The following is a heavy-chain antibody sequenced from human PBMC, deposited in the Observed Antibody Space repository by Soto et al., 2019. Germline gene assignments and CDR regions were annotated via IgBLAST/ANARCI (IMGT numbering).Heavy chain of an antibody. J-gene: IGHJ6*02. V-gene: IGHV6-1*01. CDR3: ARDRHLYDYYYYYGMDV. CDR1: GDSVSSNSAA. D-gene: IGHD3-16*01. Sequence: PSQTLSLTCAIAGDSVSSNSAAWNWIRQSPSRGLEWLGRTYYRSKWYNDYAVSVKSRITINPDTSKNQFSLQLNSVTPEDTAVYYCARDRHLYDYYYYYGMDVWGQGTTVTVSS. CDR2: TYYRSKWYN.